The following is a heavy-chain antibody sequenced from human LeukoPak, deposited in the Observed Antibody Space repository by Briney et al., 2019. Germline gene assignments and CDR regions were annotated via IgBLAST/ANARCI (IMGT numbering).Heavy chain of an antibody. V-gene: IGHV3-48*04. J-gene: IGHJ6*02. D-gene: IGHD3-16*01. CDR1: GFTFSSYS. CDR2: ISSSSSTI. CDR3: AREEGGWSRMDV. Sequence: QPGGSLRLSCAASGFTFSSYSMNWVRQAPGKGLEWVSYISSSSSTIYYADSVKGRFTISRDNAKNSLYLQMNSLRAEDTAVYYCAREEGGWSRMDVWGQGTTVTVS.